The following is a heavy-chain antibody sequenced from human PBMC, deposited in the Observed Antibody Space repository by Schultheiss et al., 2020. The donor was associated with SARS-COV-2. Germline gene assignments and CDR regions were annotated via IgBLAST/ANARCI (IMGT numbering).Heavy chain of an antibody. D-gene: IGHD1-26*01. CDR1: GFTFSSYG. Sequence: GGSLRLSCAASGFTFSSYGMHWVRQAPGKGLEWVAVIWYDGSNKYYPGSVKGRFTISRDNSKNTLYLQMNSLRAEDTAVYYCARGAGGSYFDYWGQGTLVTVSS. CDR2: IWYDGSNK. J-gene: IGHJ4*02. V-gene: IGHV3-33*08. CDR3: ARGAGGSYFDY.